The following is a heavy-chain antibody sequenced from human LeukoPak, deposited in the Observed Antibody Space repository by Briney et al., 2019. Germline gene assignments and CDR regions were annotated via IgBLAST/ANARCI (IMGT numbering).Heavy chain of an antibody. J-gene: IGHJ3*02. V-gene: IGHV4-39*07. CDR1: GGSISSSSYY. Sequence: SETLSLTCTVSGGSISSSSYYWGWIRQPPGKGLEWIGSIYYSGSTYYNPSLKSRDTISVDTSKNQFSLKLSSVTAADTAVYYCARDRRPLDAFDIWGQGTMVTVSS. D-gene: IGHD6-6*01. CDR2: IYYSGST. CDR3: ARDRRPLDAFDI.